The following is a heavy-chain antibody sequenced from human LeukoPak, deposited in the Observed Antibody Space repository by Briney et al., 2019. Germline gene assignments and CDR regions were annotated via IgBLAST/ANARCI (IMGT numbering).Heavy chain of an antibody. Sequence: GGSLRLSCAVSGFTFTSYAISWVRQAPGKGLVWVSRINIDGSSTSYADSVKGRFTISRDNSKNTLNLQVNSLTAEDTAVYYCAKDGQLPGASDVFDIWGQGTMVTVSS. CDR3: AKDGQLPGASDVFDI. CDR1: GFTFTSYA. D-gene: IGHD2-2*01. V-gene: IGHV3-74*01. CDR2: INIDGSST. J-gene: IGHJ3*02.